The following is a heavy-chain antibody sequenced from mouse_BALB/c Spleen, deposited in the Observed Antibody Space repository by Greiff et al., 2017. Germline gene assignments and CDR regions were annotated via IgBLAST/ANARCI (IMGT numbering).Heavy chain of an antibody. CDR1: GFTFSDYG. V-gene: IGHV5-15*02. D-gene: IGHD2-14*01. Sequence: EVKLVESGGGLVQPGGSRKLSCAASGFTFSDYGMAWVRQAPGKGHEWVAFISNLAYSIYYADTVTGRFTISRENAKNTLYLEMSSLRSDDTAMYYCARDGGYGAMDYWGQGTSVTVSS. CDR2: ISNLAYSI. CDR3: ARDGGYGAMDY. J-gene: IGHJ4*01.